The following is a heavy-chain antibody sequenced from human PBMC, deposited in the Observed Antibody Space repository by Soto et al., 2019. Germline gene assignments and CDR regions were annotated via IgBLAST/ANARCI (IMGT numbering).Heavy chain of an antibody. D-gene: IGHD3-10*01. CDR1: GGSISSSSYY. CDR3: AKGGSGSYSNAFDI. V-gene: IGHV4-39*01. J-gene: IGHJ3*02. CDR2: IYYSGST. Sequence: QLQLQESGPGLVKPSETLSLTCTVSGGSISSSSYYWGWIRQPPGKGLEWIGSIYYSGSTYYNPSLKSRVTISVDTSKHQFSLKLSSVTAADTAVYYCAKGGSGSYSNAFDIWGQGTMVTVSS.